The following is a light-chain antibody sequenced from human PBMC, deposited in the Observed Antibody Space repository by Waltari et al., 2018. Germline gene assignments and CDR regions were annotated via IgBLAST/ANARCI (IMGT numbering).Light chain of an antibody. J-gene: IGKJ2*01. CDR1: QSIMSW. V-gene: IGKV1-5*03. CDR3: QQYNTYYT. Sequence: DVQMTQSPSTLSASVGDTVTITCRASQSIMSWLAWYQQKAGKAHKVLISKASTLESGVPSRFSGSESGTEFTLTISNLQPDDSATYYCQQYNTYYTFGQGTIVEIK. CDR2: KAS.